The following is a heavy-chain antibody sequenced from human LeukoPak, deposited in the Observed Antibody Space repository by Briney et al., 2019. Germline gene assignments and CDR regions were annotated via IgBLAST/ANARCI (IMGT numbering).Heavy chain of an antibody. CDR2: FDPEDGET. Sequence: GASVKVSCKVSGYTLTELSMHWVRQAPGKGLEWMGGFDPEDGETIYAQKLQGRVTMTTDTSTSTAYMELRSLRSDDTAVYYCARGPSSSWYDYWGQGTLVTVSS. J-gene: IGHJ4*02. D-gene: IGHD6-13*01. V-gene: IGHV1-24*01. CDR1: GYTLTELS. CDR3: ARGPSSSWYDY.